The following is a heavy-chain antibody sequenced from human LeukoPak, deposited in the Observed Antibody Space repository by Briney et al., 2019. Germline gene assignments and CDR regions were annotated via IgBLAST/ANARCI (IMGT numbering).Heavy chain of an antibody. CDR1: GGSISSHY. V-gene: IGHV4-59*08. CDR2: IYYSGST. J-gene: IGHJ4*02. D-gene: IGHD6-13*01. CDR3: ARLESSWAADY. Sequence: PSETLSLTCTVSGGSISSHYWSWIRQPPGKGLEWIGYIYYSGSTNYNPSLKSRVTISVDTSKNQFSLKLSSVTAADTAVYYCARLESSWAADYWGQGTLVTVSS.